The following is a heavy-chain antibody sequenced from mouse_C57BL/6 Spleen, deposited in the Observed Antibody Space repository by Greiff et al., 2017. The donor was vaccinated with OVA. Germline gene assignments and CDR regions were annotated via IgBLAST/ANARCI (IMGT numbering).Heavy chain of an antibody. CDR2: IDPSDSYT. CDR1: GYTFTSYW. Sequence: VQLQQPGAELVKPGASVKLSCKASGYTFTSYWMQWVKQRPGQGLEWIGEIDPSDSYTNYNQKFKGKATLTVDTSSSTAYMQLSSLTSEDSAVYYCARSHYYGSSYPYAMDYWGQGTSVTVSS. V-gene: IGHV1-50*01. J-gene: IGHJ4*01. D-gene: IGHD1-1*01. CDR3: ARSHYYGSSYPYAMDY.